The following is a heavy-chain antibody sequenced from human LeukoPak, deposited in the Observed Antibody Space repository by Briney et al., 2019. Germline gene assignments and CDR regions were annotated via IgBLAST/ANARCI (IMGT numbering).Heavy chain of an antibody. CDR1: GFTVSSSY. CDR3: ARVVGLRSNWFDP. D-gene: IGHD2/OR15-2a*01. V-gene: IGHV3-66*01. Sequence: GGSLRLSCAASGFTVSSSYMSWVRQAPGKGLEWVSVIYSGGSTYYADSVKGRFTISRDNSKNTLYLQMNSLRAEDTAVYYCARVVGLRSNWFDPWGQGTLVTVSS. J-gene: IGHJ5*02. CDR2: IYSGGST.